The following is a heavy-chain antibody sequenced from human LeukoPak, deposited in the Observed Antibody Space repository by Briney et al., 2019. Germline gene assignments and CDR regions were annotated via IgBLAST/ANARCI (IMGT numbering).Heavy chain of an antibody. CDR2: ISAYNGNT. CDR3: ARDPTTVTTRWFDP. Sequence: ASVKVSCKASGYTFTSYGISWVRQAPGQGLEWMGWISAYNGNTNYAQKLQGRVTMTTDTSTSTAYMELSRLRSDDTAVYYCARDPTTVTTRWFDPWGQGTLVTVSS. CDR1: GYTFTSYG. J-gene: IGHJ5*02. V-gene: IGHV1-18*01. D-gene: IGHD4-17*01.